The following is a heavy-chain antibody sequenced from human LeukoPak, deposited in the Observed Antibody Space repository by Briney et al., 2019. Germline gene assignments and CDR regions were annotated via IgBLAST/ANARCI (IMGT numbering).Heavy chain of an antibody. V-gene: IGHV3-30*18. CDR3: AKALVRGVIPSR. Sequence: GRSLRLSCAASGFTFSSYGMHWVRQAPGKGLEWVAVISYDGSNKYYADSVKGRFTISRDNSKNTLYLQVNSLRAEDTAVYYCAKALVRGVIPSRWGQGTLVTVSS. CDR2: ISYDGSNK. CDR1: GFTFSSYG. J-gene: IGHJ4*02. D-gene: IGHD3-10*01.